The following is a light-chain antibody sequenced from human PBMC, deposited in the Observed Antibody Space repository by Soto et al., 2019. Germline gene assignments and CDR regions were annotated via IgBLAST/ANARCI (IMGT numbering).Light chain of an antibody. V-gene: IGLV1-40*01. Sequence: QPVLTQPPSVSGAPGQMVTISCTGSSSNIGAGYDVHWYQQLPGTAPKLLIYGNINRPSGVPDRFSGSKFGTSASLAITGLQAVDEADYYCQSYDSSLSGSVVFGGGTKLTVL. CDR2: GNI. J-gene: IGLJ2*01. CDR1: SSNIGAGYD. CDR3: QSYDSSLSGSVV.